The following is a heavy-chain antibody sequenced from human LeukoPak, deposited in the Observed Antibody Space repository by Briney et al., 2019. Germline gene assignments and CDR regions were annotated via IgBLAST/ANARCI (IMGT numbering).Heavy chain of an antibody. J-gene: IGHJ6*02. D-gene: IGHD1-26*01. V-gene: IGHV3-21*01. CDR1: GFTFSSFS. Sequence: PGGSLRLSCAASGFTFSSFSMDWVRQAPGKGLEWVSSISGSSRYIYYADSVKGRFTISRDNAKNTLYLQMNSLRGEDTAVYYCAREGGYYGMDVWGQGTTVTVSS. CDR2: ISGSSRYI. CDR3: AREGGYYGMDV.